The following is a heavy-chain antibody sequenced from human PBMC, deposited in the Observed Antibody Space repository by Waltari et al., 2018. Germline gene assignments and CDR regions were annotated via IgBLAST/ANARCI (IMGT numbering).Heavy chain of an antibody. CDR1: GGTFSSYA. V-gene: IGHV1-69*01. D-gene: IGHD3-16*01. J-gene: IGHJ6*02. CDR3: ARDTLYAAHYYYYGMDV. Sequence: QVQLVQSGAEVKKPGSSVTVSCKASGGTFSSYAISWVRQAPGQGLEWMGGIIPIFGTANYAQKFQGRVTITADESTSTAYMELSSLRSEDTAVYYCARDTLYAAHYYYYGMDVWGQGTTVTVSS. CDR2: IIPIFGTA.